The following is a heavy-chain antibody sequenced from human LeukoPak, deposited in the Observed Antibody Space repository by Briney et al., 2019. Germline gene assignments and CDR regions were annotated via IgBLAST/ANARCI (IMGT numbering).Heavy chain of an antibody. CDR2: INHSGST. D-gene: IGHD6-6*01. CDR3: ARRVRMAARPLDY. Sequence: SETLSLTCAVYGGSFSGYYWSWIRQPPGEGLEWIGEINHSGSTNYNPSLKSRVTISVDTSKNQFSLKLSSVTAADTAVYYCARRVRMAARPLDYWGQGTLVTVSS. J-gene: IGHJ4*02. V-gene: IGHV4-34*01. CDR1: GGSFSGYY.